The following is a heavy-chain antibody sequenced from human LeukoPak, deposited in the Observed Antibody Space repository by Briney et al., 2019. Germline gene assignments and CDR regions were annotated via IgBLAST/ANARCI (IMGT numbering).Heavy chain of an antibody. J-gene: IGHJ5*02. CDR2: ISGSGGSP. V-gene: IGHV3-23*01. CDR3: AKDLEPEGSSAPNWFDP. D-gene: IGHD3-10*01. Sequence: GGSLRLSCAASGFTFSSYAMSWVRPAPGKGLEWVSAISGSGGSPYHADSVKGRFTISRDNSKNTLYLQMNSLRAEDTAVYYCAKDLEPEGSSAPNWFDPWGQGTLVTVSS. CDR1: GFTFSSYA.